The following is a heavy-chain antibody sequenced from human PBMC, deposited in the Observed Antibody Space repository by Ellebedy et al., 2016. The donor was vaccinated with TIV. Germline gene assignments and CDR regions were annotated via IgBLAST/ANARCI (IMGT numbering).Heavy chain of an antibody. CDR3: ARSLNWDDFHDGFDI. V-gene: IGHV4-59*01. J-gene: IGHJ3*02. Sequence: SETLSLTXTVSGGSISSDYWSWIRQLPGKGLEWIGYIYYSGSTNYNPSLKSRVTISVDTSKNQFSLTLRFVTAADTAVYYCARSLNWDDFHDGFDIWGQGALVTVSS. CDR1: GGSISSDY. CDR2: IYYSGST. D-gene: IGHD1-20*01.